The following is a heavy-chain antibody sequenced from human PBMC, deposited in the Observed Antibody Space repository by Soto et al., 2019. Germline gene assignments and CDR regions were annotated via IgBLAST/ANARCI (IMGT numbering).Heavy chain of an antibody. CDR1: GFTVSSSY. J-gene: IGHJ5*02. D-gene: IGHD1-26*01. Sequence: EVQLVESGGGLVQPGGSLRLSCAASGFTVSSSYLYWVRQAPGKGLEWVSSIYKSGDTYYADSVKGRFTISRDNYKSTLFLQMNSLRAEDTAVYYCARGTVGTNPNWLGLWGQGTLVTVSS. CDR2: IYKSGDT. CDR3: ARGTVGTNPNWLGL. V-gene: IGHV3-66*01.